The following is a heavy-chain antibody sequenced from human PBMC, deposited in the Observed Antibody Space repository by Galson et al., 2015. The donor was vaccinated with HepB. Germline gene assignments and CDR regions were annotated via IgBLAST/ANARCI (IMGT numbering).Heavy chain of an antibody. CDR3: ARGSNCNADTTYFDY. CDR1: GLTFSSYW. D-gene: IGHD1-1*01. CDR2: IKEDGSEE. Sequence: SLRLSCAASGLTFSSYWMSWVRQAPGKGLEWVANIKEDGSEESYVDSVKGRFTISRDNAQNSLYLQMNSLRAEDTAVYYCARGSNCNADTTYFDYWGHGALVTVSS. V-gene: IGHV3-7*03. J-gene: IGHJ4*01.